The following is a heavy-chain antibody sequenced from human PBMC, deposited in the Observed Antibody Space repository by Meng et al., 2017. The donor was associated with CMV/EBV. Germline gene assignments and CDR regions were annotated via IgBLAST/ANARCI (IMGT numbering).Heavy chain of an antibody. Sequence: GESLKISCAASGFTFSSYWMSWVRQAPGKGLEWVANIKQDGSEKYYVDSVKGRFTISRDNAKNSLYLQMNSLRAEDTAVYYCARLYSVTYYYYYGMDVWGQGNAGHRLL. V-gene: IGHV3-7*01. CDR1: GFTFSSYW. CDR3: ARLYSVTYYYYYGMDV. J-gene: IGHJ6*02. D-gene: IGHD4-23*01. CDR2: IKQDGSEK.